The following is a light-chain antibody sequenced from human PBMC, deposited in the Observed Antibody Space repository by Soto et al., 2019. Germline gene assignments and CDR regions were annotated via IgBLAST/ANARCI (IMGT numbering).Light chain of an antibody. Sequence: QLVLTQSPSASASLGASVKLTCTLSSGHSSYAIAWHQQQPEKGPRYLMKLSSDGSHTKGDGIPDRFSGSSSGAERYLAISSLQSEDEADYYCQTWGTGIRVFGGGTKLIVL. CDR3: QTWGTGIRV. CDR1: SGHSSYA. V-gene: IGLV4-69*01. CDR2: LSSDGSH. J-gene: IGLJ3*02.